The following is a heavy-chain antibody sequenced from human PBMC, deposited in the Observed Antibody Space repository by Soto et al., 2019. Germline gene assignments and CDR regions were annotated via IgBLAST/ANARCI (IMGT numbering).Heavy chain of an antibody. J-gene: IGHJ5*02. D-gene: IGHD3-10*01. V-gene: IGHV4-39*07. Sequence: PSETLSLTCTVSGGSISSSSYYWGWIRQPPGKGLEWIGSIFYSGSTNYNPSLKSRVTISVDTSKNQFSLKLSSVTAADTAVYYCARLLYGSGSWFDPWGQGTLVTVSS. CDR1: GGSISSSSYY. CDR2: IFYSGST. CDR3: ARLLYGSGSWFDP.